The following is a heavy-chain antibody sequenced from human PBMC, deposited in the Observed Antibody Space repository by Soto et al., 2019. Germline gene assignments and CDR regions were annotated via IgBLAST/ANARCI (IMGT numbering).Heavy chain of an antibody. D-gene: IGHD3-3*01. CDR1: GFTFSSYW. CDR2: IKQDGSEK. J-gene: IGHJ4*02. Sequence: EVQLVESGGGLVQPGGSLRLSCAASGFTFSSYWMSWVRQAPGKGLEWVANIKQDGSEKYYGDSVKGRFTISRDNAKNSLYLQMNSLRAEDTAVYYCARELDDFWSGYHHVLGFDYWGQGTLVTVSS. CDR3: ARELDDFWSGYHHVLGFDY. V-gene: IGHV3-7*01.